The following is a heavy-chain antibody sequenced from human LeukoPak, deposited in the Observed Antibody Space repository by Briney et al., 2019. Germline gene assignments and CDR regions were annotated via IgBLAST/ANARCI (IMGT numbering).Heavy chain of an antibody. Sequence: GGSLRLSCAASGFTFNNYAMNWVRQAPGKGLEWVSSISGGGETTYYADSAKGRFTISRDNSQNTLYLQMNSLRAEDTAVYYCAKDRTLVVAATPFDPWGQGTLVTVSS. J-gene: IGHJ5*02. CDR2: ISGGGETT. CDR1: GFTFNNYA. D-gene: IGHD2-15*01. V-gene: IGHV3-23*01. CDR3: AKDRTLVVAATPFDP.